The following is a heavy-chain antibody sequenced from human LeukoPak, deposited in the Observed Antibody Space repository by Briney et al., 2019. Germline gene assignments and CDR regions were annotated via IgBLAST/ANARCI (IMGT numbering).Heavy chain of an antibody. CDR3: ARAPSEIGGYYPEYFRH. J-gene: IGHJ1*01. CDR1: GFTFSTYW. Sequence: GGSLRLSCAASGFTFSTYWMHWVRQPPGKGLVWVSRIKSDGSTNYADSVKGRFTISRDNAKNTVSLKMNSLRPEDTGVYYCARAPSEIGGYYPEYFRHWGQGTLVTVS. V-gene: IGHV3-74*01. D-gene: IGHD3-22*01. CDR2: IKSDGST.